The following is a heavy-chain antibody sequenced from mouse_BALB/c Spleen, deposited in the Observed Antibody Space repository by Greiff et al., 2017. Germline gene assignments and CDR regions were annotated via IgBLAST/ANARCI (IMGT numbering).Heavy chain of an antibody. J-gene: IGHJ2*01. CDR2: LSSGGST. Sequence: EVKLVESGGGLVKPGGSLKLSCAASGFTFSSFAMSWVRQTPEKRLEWVASLSSGGSTYYPDSVKGRFTISRDNARNILYLQMSSLRSEETAMYYCARNYGRYYFDYWGQGTTLTVSS. CDR1: GFTFSSFA. D-gene: IGHD1-2*01. CDR3: ARNYGRYYFDY. V-gene: IGHV5-6-5*01.